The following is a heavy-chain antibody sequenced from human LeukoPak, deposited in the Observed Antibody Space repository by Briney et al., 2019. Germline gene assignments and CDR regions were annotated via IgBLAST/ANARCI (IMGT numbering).Heavy chain of an antibody. CDR1: GFTFSSYS. Sequence: GGSLRLSCAASGFTFSSYSMNWVRQAPGKGLEWVSFISSSSSTIYYADSVKGRFTISRDNAKNLLYLQMNSLRVEDTAGYVCARDRGGVYSANYWGQGTLVTVAS. CDR3: ARDRGGVYSANY. V-gene: IGHV3-48*04. CDR2: ISSSSSTI. D-gene: IGHD2-15*01. J-gene: IGHJ4*02.